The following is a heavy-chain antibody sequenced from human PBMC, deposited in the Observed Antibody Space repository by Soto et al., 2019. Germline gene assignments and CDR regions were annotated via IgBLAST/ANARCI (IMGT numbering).Heavy chain of an antibody. CDR1: GGTFSPYT. CDR3: ARDWESTVSTWSFGAF. J-gene: IGHJ4*02. D-gene: IGHD3-10*01. V-gene: IGHV1-69*08. CDR2: IIPFLGVT. Sequence: QVQLVQSGAEVKKPGSSVKVSCKASGGTFSPYTINWVRQAPGQGLDWMGRIIPFLGVTNYAQKFQARVTITADKSTTTAYMELSGLRFEDTAVYYCARDWESTVSTWSFGAFWGRGTLVTVSS.